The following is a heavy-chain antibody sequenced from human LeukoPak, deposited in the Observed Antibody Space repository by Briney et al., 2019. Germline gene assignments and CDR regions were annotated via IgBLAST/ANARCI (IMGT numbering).Heavy chain of an antibody. Sequence: GGSLRLSCAASGFTFSSYGMSWVHQAPGKGLEWVSAISGSGGSTYYADSVKGRFTISRDNSKNTLYLQMNSLRAEDTAVYYCAKSGYSSSWSHFDYWGQGTLVTVSS. V-gene: IGHV3-23*01. CDR3: AKSGYSSSWSHFDY. CDR2: ISGSGGST. J-gene: IGHJ4*02. D-gene: IGHD6-13*01. CDR1: GFTFSSYG.